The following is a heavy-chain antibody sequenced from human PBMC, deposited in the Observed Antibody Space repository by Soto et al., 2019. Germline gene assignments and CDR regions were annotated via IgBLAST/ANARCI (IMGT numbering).Heavy chain of an antibody. D-gene: IGHD6-13*01. Sequence: QVQLVQSGAEVKKPGASVKLSCRTSGYTFTHYYIHWVRQAPGQGLEWLAIINPASGSTNYAQDFQGRVTLTMDTSTTTVYMELSGLRAEDTGIFYCARDLAAGDYWGQGTLVTVSS. V-gene: IGHV1-46*01. CDR3: ARDLAAGDY. J-gene: IGHJ4*02. CDR2: INPASGST. CDR1: GYTFTHYY.